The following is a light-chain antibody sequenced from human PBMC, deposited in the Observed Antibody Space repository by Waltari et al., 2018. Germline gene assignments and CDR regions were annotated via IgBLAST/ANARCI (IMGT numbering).Light chain of an antibody. Sequence: DIKMTQSPSSLSASVGDRVTLTCRASQSISSYLNWYQQKPGKAPKLLIYAASSLQSGIPSRFSGSGSGTDFTLTISSLQPEDFATYYCQQSYSTPPSFGQGTKLEI. CDR3: QQSYSTPPS. V-gene: IGKV1-39*01. CDR2: AAS. CDR1: QSISSY. J-gene: IGKJ2*01.